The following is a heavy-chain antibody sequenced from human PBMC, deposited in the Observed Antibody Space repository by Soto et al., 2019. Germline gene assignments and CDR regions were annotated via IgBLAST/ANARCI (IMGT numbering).Heavy chain of an antibody. Sequence: QVQLVESGGGVVQPGRSLRLSCAASGFTFSSYAMHWVRQAPGKGLEWVAVISYDGSNKYYADSVKGRFTISRDNSKNTLYLQMNSLRAEDTAVYYCARDFGGFSGYYCDYWGQGTLVTVSS. CDR3: ARDFGGFSGYYCDY. D-gene: IGHD3-16*01. CDR2: ISYDGSNK. CDR1: GFTFSSYA. V-gene: IGHV3-30-3*01. J-gene: IGHJ4*02.